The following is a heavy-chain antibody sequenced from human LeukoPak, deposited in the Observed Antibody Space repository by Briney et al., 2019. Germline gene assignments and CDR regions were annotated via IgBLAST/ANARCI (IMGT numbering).Heavy chain of an antibody. J-gene: IGHJ3*01. CDR1: GDSVSSNSVA. V-gene: IGHV6-1*01. Sequence: SQTLSLSCAISGDSVSSNSVAWNWIRQSPSRGLEWLGRAYSRSRGGRDYAISVRSRINIDTDTSRNRFSLQLSFVTPEDTAVYYCARGTNSTFDVWGQGTMVTVSS. CDR2: AYSRSRGGR. CDR3: ARGTNSTFDV. D-gene: IGHD1-7*01.